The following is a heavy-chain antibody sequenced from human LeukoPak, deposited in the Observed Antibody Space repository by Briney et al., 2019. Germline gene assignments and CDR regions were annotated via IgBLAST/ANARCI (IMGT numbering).Heavy chain of an antibody. CDR3: TRETGSRYYDSPYFDY. CDR2: IRSKAYGGTT. CDR1: GFTFSNAC. D-gene: IGHD3-22*01. Sequence: GGSLRLSCAASGFTFSNACMSWVRQAPGKGLEWVGFIRSKAYGGTTEYAASVKGRFTISRDDSESIAYLQMNSLKTEDTAVYYCTRETGSRYYDSPYFDYWGQGTLVTVSS. J-gene: IGHJ4*02. V-gene: IGHV3-49*04.